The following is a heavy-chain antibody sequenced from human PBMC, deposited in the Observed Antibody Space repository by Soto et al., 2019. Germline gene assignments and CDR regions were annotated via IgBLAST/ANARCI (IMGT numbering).Heavy chain of an antibody. CDR2: INHSGST. CDR1: GGSFSGYY. V-gene: IGHV4-34*01. D-gene: IGHD4-4*01. CDR3: AREVDYTGFDY. J-gene: IGHJ4*02. Sequence: SETLSLTCAVYGGSFSGYYWSWVRQPPGKGLEWIGEINHSGSTNYNPSLKSRVTISVDTSKNQFSLKLSSVTAADTAVYYCAREVDYTGFDYWGQGTLVTVSS.